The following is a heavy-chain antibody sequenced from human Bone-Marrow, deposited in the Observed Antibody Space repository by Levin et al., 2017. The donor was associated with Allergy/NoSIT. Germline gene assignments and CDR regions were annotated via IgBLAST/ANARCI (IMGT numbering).Heavy chain of an antibody. J-gene: IGHJ6*03. CDR1: GFTFNSYG. V-gene: IGHV3-30*18. CDR3: AKDLKYYMDV. Sequence: PGGSLRLSCAASGFTFNSYGMHWVRQAPGKGLEWAAFISNDGSNKYYADSVKGRFTISRDNSKNTVYLQMNSLRAEDTAMYFCAKDLKYYMDVWGKGTTVTVSS. CDR2: ISNDGSNK.